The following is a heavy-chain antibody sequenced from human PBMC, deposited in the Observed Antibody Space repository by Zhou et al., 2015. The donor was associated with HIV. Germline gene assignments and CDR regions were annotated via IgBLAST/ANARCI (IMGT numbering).Heavy chain of an antibody. D-gene: IGHD5-18*01. J-gene: IGHJ1*01. CDR1: GYTFTSYG. V-gene: IGHV1-18*01. Sequence: QVQLVQSGAEVKKPGASVKVSCKASGYTFTSYGISWVRQAPGQGLEWMGWISAYNGNTNYAQKLQGRVTMTTDTSTSTVYMELRSLRSDDTAVYYCARDETQAMGSGVYFQHWGQGTLVTVSS. CDR2: ISAYNGNT. CDR3: ARDETQAMGSGVYFQH.